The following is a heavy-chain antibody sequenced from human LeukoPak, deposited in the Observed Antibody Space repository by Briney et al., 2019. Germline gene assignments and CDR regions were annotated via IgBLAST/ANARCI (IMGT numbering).Heavy chain of an antibody. CDR2: ISADGDAT. Sequence: GGSLRLSCAASGFTFKSYGMSWVRQAPGKGLEWVSVISADGDATYYADSVKGRFTISRDNSNNTLYLHMSRQTAEDTAAYYCSKVRSASGYAPTDYWGQGILVTVSS. V-gene: IGHV3-23*01. D-gene: IGHD2-2*01. CDR1: GFTFKSYG. J-gene: IGHJ4*02. CDR3: SKVRSASGYAPTDY.